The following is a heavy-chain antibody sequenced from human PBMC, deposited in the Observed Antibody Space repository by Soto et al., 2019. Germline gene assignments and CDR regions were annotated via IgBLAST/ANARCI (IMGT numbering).Heavy chain of an antibody. V-gene: IGHV1-69*06. CDR1: GGTFSSYA. CDR3: ARSTIFGVIIGPMDV. J-gene: IGHJ6*02. CDR2: IIPSFNKV. Sequence: QVQLVQSGAEVRKPGASVKVSCMASGGTFSSYAVTWVRHAPGQGLEWMATIIPSFNKVNYAQKFQDRVTIVADKSTSIAYKELSSLRSEDTALYYCARSTIFGVIIGPMDVWGQGTTVTVSS. D-gene: IGHD3-3*01.